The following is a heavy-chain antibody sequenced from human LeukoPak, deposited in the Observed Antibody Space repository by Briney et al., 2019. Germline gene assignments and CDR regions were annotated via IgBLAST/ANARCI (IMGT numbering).Heavy chain of an antibody. V-gene: IGHV4-34*01. CDR3: ARARYCSGGSCLPLWFDP. Sequence: SETLSLTCAVYGGSFSGYYWSWSRQPPGKGLEWIGEINHSGSTNYNPSLKSRVTMSVDTSKNQFSLKLSSVTAADTAVYYCARARYCSGGSCLPLWFDPWGQGTLVTVSS. J-gene: IGHJ5*02. CDR2: INHSGST. D-gene: IGHD2-15*01. CDR1: GGSFSGYY.